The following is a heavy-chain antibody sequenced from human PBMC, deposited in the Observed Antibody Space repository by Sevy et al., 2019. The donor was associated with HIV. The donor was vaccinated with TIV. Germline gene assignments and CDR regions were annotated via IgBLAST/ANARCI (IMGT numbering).Heavy chain of an antibody. D-gene: IGHD6-13*01. CDR1: GFTLNNYW. V-gene: IGHV3-7*01. Sequence: GGSLRLSCVASGFTLNNYWMHWVRQAPGQGLEWVANINQDGGVTYYVDSVRGRFTISRDNGRNLVFLQMNSLRVDDTALYFCVRAIAKDGSFWGQGTLVTVSS. CDR2: INQDGGVT. CDR3: VRAIAKDGSF. J-gene: IGHJ4*02.